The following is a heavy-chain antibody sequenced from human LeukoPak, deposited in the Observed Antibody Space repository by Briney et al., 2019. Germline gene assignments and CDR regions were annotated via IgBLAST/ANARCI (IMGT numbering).Heavy chain of an antibody. V-gene: IGHV3-48*04. J-gene: IGHJ4*02. CDR1: GITFSRYS. D-gene: IGHD3-10*01. CDR3: EMVRGVIFDY. CDR2: ISSSNDTI. Sequence: PGGSLRLSCAASGITFSRYSMNWVRQAPGKGLEWVSYISSSNDTIYYAASVKGRFTISRDNAHNSLYLQMNSLRGEDTAVYYCEMVRGVIFDYWGQGTLVTVSS.